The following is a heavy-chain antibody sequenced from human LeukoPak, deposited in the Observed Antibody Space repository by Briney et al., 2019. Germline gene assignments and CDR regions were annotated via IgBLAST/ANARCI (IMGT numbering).Heavy chain of an antibody. CDR2: ISSSSSYI. D-gene: IGHD4-11*01. V-gene: IGHV3-21*01. CDR3: ARDGRDSNYRFDYYYGMDV. J-gene: IGHJ6*02. CDR1: GFTFSSYS. Sequence: GGSLRLSCAASGFTFSSYSMNWVRQAPGKGLEWVSSISSSSSYIYYADSVKGRFTISRDNAKNSLYLQMNSLRAEDTAVYYCARDGRDSNYRFDYYYGMDVWGQGTTVTVSS.